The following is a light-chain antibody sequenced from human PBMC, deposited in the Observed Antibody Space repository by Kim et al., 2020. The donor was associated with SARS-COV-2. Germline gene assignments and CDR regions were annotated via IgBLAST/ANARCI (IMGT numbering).Light chain of an antibody. CDR2: DAS. J-gene: IGKJ1*01. CDR3: QQYNSYPQT. CDR1: QSISSW. V-gene: IGKV1-5*01. Sequence: SVGDRVTITCRASQSISSWLAWYQQKPGKAPKLLIYDASSLESGVPSRFSGSGSGTEFTLTISSLQPDDFATYYCQQYNSYPQTFGQGTKVDIK.